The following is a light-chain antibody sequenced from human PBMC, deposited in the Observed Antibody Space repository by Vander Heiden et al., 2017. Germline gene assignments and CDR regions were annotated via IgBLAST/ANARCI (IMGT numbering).Light chain of an antibody. CDR1: SANIVSNT. CDR2: SNN. J-gene: IGLJ3*02. Sequence: QSVLPQPTPASAPPGQRVTIAGSGSSANIVSNTVNWYQQLPGTAPKLLIYSNNQRPSGVPDRFSGSKSGTSASLAISGLQSEDEADYYCAAWDDSLNGWVFGGGTKLTVL. CDR3: AAWDDSLNGWV. V-gene: IGLV1-44*01.